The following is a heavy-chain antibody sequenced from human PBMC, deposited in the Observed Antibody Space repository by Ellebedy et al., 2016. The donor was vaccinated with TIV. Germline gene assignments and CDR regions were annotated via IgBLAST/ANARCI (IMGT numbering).Heavy chain of an antibody. J-gene: IGHJ4*02. CDR1: GFTFDDFT. D-gene: IGHD1-26*01. CDR3: AKGVGVGATGYLDY. CDR2: ISWDGLSS. Sequence: PGGSLRLSCAASGFTFDDFTMHWVRQAPGKGLEWVSVISWDGLSSYYADSMEGRFTISRDNIKDSLYLQMNSLRFEDTALYYCAKGVGVGATGYLDYWGPGTLVTVSS. V-gene: IGHV3-43*01.